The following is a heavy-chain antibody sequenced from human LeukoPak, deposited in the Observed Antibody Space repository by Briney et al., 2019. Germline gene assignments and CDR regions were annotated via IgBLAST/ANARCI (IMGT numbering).Heavy chain of an antibody. Sequence: GGSLRLSCAASGFTFSSYGMHWVRQAPGKGLEWVAVISYDGSNKYYADSVKGRFTISRDNSKNTLYLQMNSLRAEDTAVYYCAKTLVGAISNAFDIWGQGTMVTVSS. CDR3: AKTLVGAISNAFDI. J-gene: IGHJ3*02. V-gene: IGHV3-30*18. CDR1: GFTFSSYG. CDR2: ISYDGSNK. D-gene: IGHD1-26*01.